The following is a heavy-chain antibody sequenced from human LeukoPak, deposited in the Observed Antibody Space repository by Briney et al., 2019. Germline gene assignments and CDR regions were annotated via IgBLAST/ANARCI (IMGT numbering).Heavy chain of an antibody. CDR3: AKDKSGSRAFDI. CDR1: GFTFSSYA. Sequence: GGSLRLSCAASGFTFSSYAMSWVRQAPGKGLEWVSVIYSGGSTYYADSVKGRFTISRDNSKNTLYLQMNSLRAEDTAVYYCAKDKSGSRAFDIWGQGTMVTVSS. V-gene: IGHV3-23*03. CDR2: IYSGGST. D-gene: IGHD5-12*01. J-gene: IGHJ3*02.